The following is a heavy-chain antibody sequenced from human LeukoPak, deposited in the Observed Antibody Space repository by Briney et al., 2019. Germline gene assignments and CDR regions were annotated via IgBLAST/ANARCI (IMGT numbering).Heavy chain of an antibody. J-gene: IGHJ6*02. D-gene: IGHD1-26*01. CDR3: ARQVGSTVSDVGRMDV. CDR1: GFTFNTYA. CDR2: LSYDGDII. Sequence: PGGSLRLSCAASGFTFNTYAMHWVRQARDKGVEWVAVLSYDGDIISYADSVKGRFVISRDNSKNTLSLQMNSLRGEDTAVYYCARQVGSTVSDVGRMDVWGQGTTVTVSS. V-gene: IGHV3-30*09.